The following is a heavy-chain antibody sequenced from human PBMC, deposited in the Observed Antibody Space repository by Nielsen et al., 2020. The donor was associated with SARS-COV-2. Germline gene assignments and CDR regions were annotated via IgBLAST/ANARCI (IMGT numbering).Heavy chain of an antibody. Sequence: ASVKVSCKASGYTFTSYYMHWVRQAPGQGLEWMGWINPNSGGTNYAQKFQGRVTMTRDTSISTAYMELSRLRSDDTAVYYCAREETPRSYYDFWSGYCWFDPWGQGTLVTVSS. V-gene: IGHV1-2*02. D-gene: IGHD3-3*01. CDR2: INPNSGGT. J-gene: IGHJ5*02. CDR3: AREETPRSYYDFWSGYCWFDP. CDR1: GYTFTSYY.